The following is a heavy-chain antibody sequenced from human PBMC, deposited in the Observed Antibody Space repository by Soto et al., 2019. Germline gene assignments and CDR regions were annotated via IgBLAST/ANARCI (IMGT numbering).Heavy chain of an antibody. CDR1: EFTFANAW. CDR3: TSLYYGH. Sequence: PGGSLRLSCAASEFTFANAWISWVRQAPGKGLEWVGRIKSKADGGTTDYAAPVKGRFTISRDESQNTLYLHMNSLKTEDTAVYYCTSLYYGHWGQGTLVTVSS. D-gene: IGHD4-17*01. V-gene: IGHV3-15*01. J-gene: IGHJ4*02. CDR2: IKSKADGGTT.